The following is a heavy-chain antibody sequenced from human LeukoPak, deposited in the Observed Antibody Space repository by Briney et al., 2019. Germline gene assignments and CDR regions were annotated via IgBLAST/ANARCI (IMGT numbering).Heavy chain of an antibody. CDR3: ARDGSLPDY. J-gene: IGHJ4*02. V-gene: IGHV3-74*01. CDR2: IHGDGSGP. Sequence: GGSLRLSCAASGFTFSSYWMHWVRQAPGKGLVWVSRIHGDGSGPIYADSVKGRLTISRDNAKNTLYLQMNSLRAEDTAVYYCARDGSLPDYWGQGTLVTVSS. D-gene: IGHD2-15*01. CDR1: GFTFSSYW.